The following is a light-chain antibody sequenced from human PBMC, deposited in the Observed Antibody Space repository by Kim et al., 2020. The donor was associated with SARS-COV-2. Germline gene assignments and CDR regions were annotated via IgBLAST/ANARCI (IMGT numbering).Light chain of an antibody. CDR1: QRILYRSKNKNH. Sequence: ATFNCSASQRILYRSKNKNHLALYKQKPGQPPKRLLYRATTRESGVPDRCSGSGSGTDITLTISSLQAEDVAVYYCQQNYTTPPTFGGGTKVDIK. V-gene: IGKV4-1*01. J-gene: IGKJ4*01. CDR2: RAT. CDR3: QQNYTTPPT.